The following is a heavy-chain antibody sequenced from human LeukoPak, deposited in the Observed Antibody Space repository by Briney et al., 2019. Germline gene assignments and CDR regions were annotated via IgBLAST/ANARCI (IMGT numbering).Heavy chain of an antibody. Sequence: PSETLSLTCTISGGSISSISYYWGWIRQPPGKGLEWIGSIYYSGSTYYNPSLKSRVTISVDTSKNQFSLKLSSVTAADTAVYYCARRAYDILTGYYYIDYWGQGTLVTVSS. J-gene: IGHJ4*02. D-gene: IGHD3-9*01. CDR3: ARRAYDILTGYYYIDY. CDR2: IYYSGST. V-gene: IGHV4-39*01. CDR1: GGSISSISYY.